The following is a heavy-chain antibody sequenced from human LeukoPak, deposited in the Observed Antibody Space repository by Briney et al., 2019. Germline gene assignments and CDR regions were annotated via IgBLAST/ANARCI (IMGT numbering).Heavy chain of an antibody. CDR3: ARGYGGNSDDAFDI. D-gene: IGHD4-23*01. CDR1: GYTFTSYG. Sequence: GASVKVSCKASGYTFTSYGISWVRQAPGQGLEWMGRIIPILGIANYAQKFQGRVTITADKSTSTAYMELSSLRSEDTAVYYCARGYGGNSDDAFDIWGQGTRVTVSS. J-gene: IGHJ3*02. CDR2: IIPILGIA. V-gene: IGHV1-69*04.